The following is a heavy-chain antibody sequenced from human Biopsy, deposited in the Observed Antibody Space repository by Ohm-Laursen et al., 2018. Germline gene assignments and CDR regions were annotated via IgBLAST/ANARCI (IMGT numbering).Heavy chain of an antibody. CDR1: GGSVRGYY. J-gene: IGHJ3*02. Sequence: SQTLSLTCSVSGGSVRGYYWSWIRQTSGTGLAWIGHIFDDGATNYSPSPSLQGRVTLSIDTSENTFSLTLTSLTRADTGVYYCARVRGRGFFAFDIWGRGTTVCVSS. CDR3: ARVRGRGFFAFDI. D-gene: IGHD3-3*01. V-gene: IGHV4-59*02. CDR2: IFDDGAT.